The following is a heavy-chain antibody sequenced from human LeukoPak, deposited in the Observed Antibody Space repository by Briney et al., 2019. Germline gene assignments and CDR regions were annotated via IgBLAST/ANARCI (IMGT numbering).Heavy chain of an antibody. CDR3: AREIFDSTSGVSQGFDY. D-gene: IGHD3-3*01. J-gene: IGHJ4*02. CDR1: GYTFTMYY. CDR2: INPSDGAT. V-gene: IGHV1-46*01. Sequence: ASVKVSCKASGYTFTMYYIHWVRQAPGQGLEWMGMINPSDGATTYAQRFQGRVTMTRDMSTTTVYMDLRSLRSEDTAVYFCAREIFDSTSGVSQGFDYWGQGTLVTVSS.